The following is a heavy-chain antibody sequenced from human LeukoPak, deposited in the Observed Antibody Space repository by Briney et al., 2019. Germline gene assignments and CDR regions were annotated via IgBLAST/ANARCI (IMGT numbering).Heavy chain of an antibody. CDR1: GGSFSGYY. CDR2: INHSGST. D-gene: IGHD3-3*01. V-gene: IGHV4-34*01. Sequence: PSETLSLTCAVYGGSFSGYYWSWIRQPPGKGLEWIGEINHSGSTNYNPSLKSRVTISVDTSKNQSSLKLSSVTAADTAVYYCARAPYYDFWSGYYRAFDIWGQGTMVTVSS. CDR3: ARAPYYDFWSGYYRAFDI. J-gene: IGHJ3*02.